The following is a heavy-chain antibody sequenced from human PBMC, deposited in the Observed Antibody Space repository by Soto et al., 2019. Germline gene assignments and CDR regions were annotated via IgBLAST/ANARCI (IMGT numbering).Heavy chain of an antibody. CDR1: GGTFSTSA. CDR2: IMPVFPTP. D-gene: IGHD5-12*01. CDR3: SRDKDRLQLGGNYYYVLNV. V-gene: IGHV1-69*12. J-gene: IGHJ6*02. Sequence: VQLEQSGPEVKKPGSSVKVSCKASGGTFSTSALSWVRQAPGQGLEWMGGIMPVFPTPDYAQKFHGRVTITAEETTTTAYMELGGLTSDDTAVYYCSRDKDRLQLGGNYYYVLNVWSQGTAVTVSS.